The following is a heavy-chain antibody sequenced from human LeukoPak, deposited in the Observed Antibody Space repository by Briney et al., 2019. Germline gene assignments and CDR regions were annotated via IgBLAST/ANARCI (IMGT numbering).Heavy chain of an antibody. V-gene: IGHV4-59*08. Sequence: SETLSLTCTVSGGSISSYYWSWIRQPPGKGLEWIGYIYYSGSTNYNPSLKSRVTISVDTSKNQFSLKLSSVTAADTAVYYCAGDRTMTLNYWGQGTLVTASS. CDR2: IYYSGST. J-gene: IGHJ4*02. D-gene: IGHD3-22*01. CDR3: AGDRTMTLNY. CDR1: GGSISSYY.